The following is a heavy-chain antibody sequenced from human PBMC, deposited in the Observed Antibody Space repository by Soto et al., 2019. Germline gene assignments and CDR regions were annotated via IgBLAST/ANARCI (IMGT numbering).Heavy chain of an antibody. CDR2: ISYDGSNK. Sequence: QVQLVESGGGVVQPGRSLRLSCAASGFTFSSYGVHWVRQAPGKGLEWVAVISYDGSNKHYADSVKARFTNSRDNSKTKLYLQMNSLRAEDTAVYYCARDRYSSGWMGCDYYYGVDVWGQGTTVTSSS. CDR3: ARDRYSSGWMGCDYYYGVDV. J-gene: IGHJ6*02. CDR1: GFTFSSYG. V-gene: IGHV3-30-3*01. D-gene: IGHD6-19*01.